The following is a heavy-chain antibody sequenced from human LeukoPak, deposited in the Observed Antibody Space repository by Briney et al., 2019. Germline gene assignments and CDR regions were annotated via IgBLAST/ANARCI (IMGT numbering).Heavy chain of an antibody. Sequence: SETLSLTCTVSGGSIRSSYYYWGWIRQPPGKGLEWIGSIYDSGSTYYNPSLKSRVTISVDRSKNQFSLKLSSVTAADTAVYYCARTYYYDSSGYNWFDPWGQGTLVTVSS. CDR3: ARTYYYDSSGYNWFDP. CDR2: IYDSGST. CDR1: GGSIRSSYYY. D-gene: IGHD3-22*01. J-gene: IGHJ5*02. V-gene: IGHV4-39*07.